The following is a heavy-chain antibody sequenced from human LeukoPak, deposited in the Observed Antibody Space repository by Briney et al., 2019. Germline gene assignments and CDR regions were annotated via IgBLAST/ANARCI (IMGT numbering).Heavy chain of an antibody. CDR2: INHSGST. CDR3: ASRGETAAAGTSIDY. J-gene: IGHJ4*02. D-gene: IGHD6-13*01. Sequence: SETLSLTCAVYGGSFSGYYWSWIRQPPGKGLEWIGEINHSGSTNYNPSLKSRVTISVDTSKNQFSPKLSSVTAADTAVYYCASRGETAAAGTSIDYWGQGTLVTVSS. V-gene: IGHV4-34*01. CDR1: GGSFSGYY.